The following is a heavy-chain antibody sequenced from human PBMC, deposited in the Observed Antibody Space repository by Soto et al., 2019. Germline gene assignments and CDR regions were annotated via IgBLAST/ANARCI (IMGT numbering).Heavy chain of an antibody. CDR2: ITDTGVST. CDR1: GFTFSSYA. CDR3: AKDTPVVMFLFDS. V-gene: IGHV3-23*01. Sequence: GGSLRLSCAASGFTFSSYAMSWVRQAPGKGLEWASAITDTGVSTYHADSVKGRFTISRDNSKNTLYLQMNSLRTDDSAVYYCAKDTPVVMFLFDSWGRGTLVTVSS. J-gene: IGHJ4*02. D-gene: IGHD2-15*01.